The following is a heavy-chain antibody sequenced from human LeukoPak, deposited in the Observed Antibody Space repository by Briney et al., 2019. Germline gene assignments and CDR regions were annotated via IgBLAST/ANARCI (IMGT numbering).Heavy chain of an antibody. V-gene: IGHV1-18*01. J-gene: IGHJ4*02. D-gene: IGHD3-10*01. CDR2: INAYNGNT. Sequence: ASVKVSCKASGYTFTSYGISWVRQAPGQGLEWMGWINAYNGNTNYAQKLQGRVTMTTETSTSTAYMELRSLRSDDTAVYYCARDGAYYYGSGRPAPFDYWGQGTLVTVSS. CDR1: GYTFTSYG. CDR3: ARDGAYYYGSGRPAPFDY.